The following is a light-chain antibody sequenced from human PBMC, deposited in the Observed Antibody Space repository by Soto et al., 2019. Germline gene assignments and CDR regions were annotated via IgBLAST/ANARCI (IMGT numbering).Light chain of an antibody. CDR3: QQYNDHLWT. J-gene: IGKJ1*01. CDR2: DAS. V-gene: IGKV3-11*01. CDR1: QIVSSY. Sequence: EGVCKKVGGTLCLSTGESATLSGRASQIVSSYLAWYQQKPGQAPRLLIYDASNRATGIPARFSGSGSGTEVTLAISSLQPDRLATYSCQQYNDHLWTGGEGTKVDTK.